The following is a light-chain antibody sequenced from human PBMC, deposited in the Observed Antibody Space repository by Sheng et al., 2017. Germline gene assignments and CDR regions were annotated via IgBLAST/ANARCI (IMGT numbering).Light chain of an antibody. CDR1: QNVRSN. Sequence: EIVMTQSPATLSVSPGAGVTLSCRASQNVRSNIAWYQQRPGQAPRLLIYSASSRATGIPVRFSGSGSGTEFTLTITSLQSEDSAVYYCQQYIDWPPITFGQGARLXIK. V-gene: IGKV3D-15*01. CDR2: SAS. CDR3: QQYIDWPPIT. J-gene: IGKJ5*01.